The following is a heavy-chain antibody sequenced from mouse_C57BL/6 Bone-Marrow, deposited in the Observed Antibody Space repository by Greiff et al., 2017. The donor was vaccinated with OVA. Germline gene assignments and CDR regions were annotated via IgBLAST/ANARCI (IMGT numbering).Heavy chain of an antibody. V-gene: IGHV1-64*01. D-gene: IGHD1-1*01. CDR2: IHPNSGST. J-gene: IGHJ2*01. CDR3: ARRGLYYYGSSYDY. Sequence: QVQLQQPGAELVKPGASVKLSCKASGYTFTSYWMHWVKQRPGQGLEWIGMIHPNSGSTNYNEKFKSKATLTVDKSSSTAYMQLSSLTSEDSAVYYCARRGLYYYGSSYDYWGQGTTLTVSS. CDR1: GYTFTSYW.